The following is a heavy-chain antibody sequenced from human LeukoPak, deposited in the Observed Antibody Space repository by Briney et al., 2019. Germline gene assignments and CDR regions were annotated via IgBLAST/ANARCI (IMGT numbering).Heavy chain of an antibody. Sequence: GSLRLSCAASGFTFSSYAMSWIRQPPGKGLEWIGEINHSGSTNYNPSLKSRVTISVDTSKNQFSLKLSSVTAADTAVYYCARPGFGELLRFDYWGQGTLVTVSS. J-gene: IGHJ4*02. CDR1: GFTFSSYA. V-gene: IGHV4-34*08. CDR3: ARPGFGELLRFDY. D-gene: IGHD3-10*01. CDR2: INHSGST.